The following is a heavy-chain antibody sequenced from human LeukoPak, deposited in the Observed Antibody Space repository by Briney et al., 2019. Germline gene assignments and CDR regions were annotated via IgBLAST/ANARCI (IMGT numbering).Heavy chain of an antibody. CDR1: GGSFSGYY. Sequence: PETLSLTCAVYGGSFSGYYWSWIRQPPGKGLEWIGEINHSGSTNYNPSLKSRVTISVDTSKNQFSLKLSSVTAADTAVYYCARHLLSGWYISWFDPWGQGTLVTVSS. D-gene: IGHD6-19*01. CDR3: ARHLLSGWYISWFDP. J-gene: IGHJ5*02. V-gene: IGHV4-34*01. CDR2: INHSGST.